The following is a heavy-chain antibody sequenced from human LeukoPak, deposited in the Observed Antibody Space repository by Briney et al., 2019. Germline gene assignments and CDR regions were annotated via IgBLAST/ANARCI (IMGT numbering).Heavy chain of an antibody. CDR2: ISSNGGST. J-gene: IGHJ4*02. V-gene: IGHV3-64*01. D-gene: IGHD4-17*01. CDR1: GFTFSSYA. CDR3: ARANHYGDVFDY. Sequence: GGSLRLSCAASGFTFSSYAMHWVRQAPGKGLEYVSAISSNGGSTYYANPVKGRFTISRDNSKNTPYLQMGSLRAEDMAVYYCARANHYGDVFDYWGQGTLVTVSS.